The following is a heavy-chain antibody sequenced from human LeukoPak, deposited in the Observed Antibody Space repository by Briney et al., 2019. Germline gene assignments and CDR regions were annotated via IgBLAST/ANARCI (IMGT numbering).Heavy chain of an antibody. D-gene: IGHD3-10*01. V-gene: IGHV1-18*01. J-gene: IGHJ4*02. CDR3: ARDTDTIITMPVGY. Sequence: ASVKVSCKASGYTFTSYGIIWVRQAPGQGLEWMGWISAYNGNTNYAQKLQGRVTMTTDTSTSTAYMELRSLRSDDTAVYYCARDTDTIITMPVGYWGQGTLVTVSS. CDR1: GYTFTSYG. CDR2: ISAYNGNT.